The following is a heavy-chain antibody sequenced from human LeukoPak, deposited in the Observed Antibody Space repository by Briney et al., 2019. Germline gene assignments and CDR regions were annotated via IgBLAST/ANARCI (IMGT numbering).Heavy chain of an antibody. V-gene: IGHV3-7*01. CDR1: GFTFSSYW. CDR2: INQDGSEK. CDR3: ARDRGAGFDYYYYMDV. Sequence: GGSLRLSCAASGFTFSSYWMSWVRQAPGKVLEWVANINQDGSEKYYVDSVKGRFTISRDNAKNSLYLQMNSLRAEDTAVYYCARDRGAGFDYYYYMDVWGKGTTVTISS. J-gene: IGHJ6*03. D-gene: IGHD3-10*01.